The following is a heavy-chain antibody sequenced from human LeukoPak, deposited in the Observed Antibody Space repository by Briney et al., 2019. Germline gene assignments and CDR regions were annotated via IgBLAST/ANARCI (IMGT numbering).Heavy chain of an antibody. CDR1: GYTFTSYG. J-gene: IGHJ5*02. CDR3: ARDQRGYGDSSGASKWIDP. D-gene: IGHD4-17*01. CDR2: ISPYNGNT. V-gene: IGHV1-18*01. Sequence: ASVKVSCKASGYTFTSYGINWVRQAPGQGLEWMGWISPYNGNTKYAEKIQRRVTITTDTSTGTAYMELRSLSSDDTAVYYCARDQRGYGDSSGASKWIDPWGQGTLVTVSS.